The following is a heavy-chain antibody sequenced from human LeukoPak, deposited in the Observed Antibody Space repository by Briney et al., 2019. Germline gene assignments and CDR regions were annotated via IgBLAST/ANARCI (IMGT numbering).Heavy chain of an antibody. CDR3: ARALDYSPPNNWFDP. J-gene: IGHJ5*02. CDR2: IYYSGST. CDR1: GFTLSTNA. D-gene: IGHD4-11*01. V-gene: IGHV4-59*01. Sequence: GSLRLSCLTSGFTLSTNAMSWVRQAPGKGLEWIGYIYYSGSTNYNLSLKSRVTISVDTSKNQFSLKLSSVTAADTAVYYCARALDYSPPNNWFDPWGQGTLVTVSS.